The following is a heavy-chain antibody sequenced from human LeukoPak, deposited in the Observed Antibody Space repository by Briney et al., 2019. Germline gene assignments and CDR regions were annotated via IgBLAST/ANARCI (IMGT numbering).Heavy chain of an antibody. CDR3: ATDSSTWRSYFDY. D-gene: IGHD6-13*01. CDR1: GGSFSGYY. CDR2: IKSKTDGGTT. J-gene: IGHJ4*02. Sequence: ETLSLTCAVYGGSFSGYYWSWIRQPPGKGLEWVGRIKSKTDGGTTDYAAPVKGRFTISRDDSKNTLYLQINSLKTEDTAVYYCATDSSTWRSYFDYWGQGTLVTVSS. V-gene: IGHV3-15*01.